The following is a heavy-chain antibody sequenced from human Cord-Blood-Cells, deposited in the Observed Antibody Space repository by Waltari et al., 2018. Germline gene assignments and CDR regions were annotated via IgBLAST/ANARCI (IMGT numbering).Heavy chain of an antibody. CDR3: ARKGSSWYLIFDY. D-gene: IGHD6-13*01. J-gene: IGHJ4*02. V-gene: IGHV3-30-3*01. CDR2: ISYDGSNK. CDR1: GSTFSRYP. Sequence: QVQLVESGGGVVQPGRSLRLSCAASGSTFSRYPMTWVRQAPGKGLEWVAVISYDGSNKYYADSVKGRFTISRDNSKNTLYLQMNSLRAEDTAVYYCARKGSSWYLIFDYWGQGTLVTVSS.